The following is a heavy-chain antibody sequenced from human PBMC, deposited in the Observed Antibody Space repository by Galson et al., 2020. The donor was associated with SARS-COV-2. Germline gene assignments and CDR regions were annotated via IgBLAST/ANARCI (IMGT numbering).Heavy chain of an antibody. V-gene: IGHV1-18*01. CDR2: IGTYNGNT. Sequence: ASVTVSCKASGYTFTTYGITWVRQAPGQGLEWMGWIGTYNGNTHHAQKLQDRFMMIADIPTNTAYMELRSLRSDDTAVYYCARDNDVDNGHGDDATDIWGQGTKVSVSS. D-gene: IGHD2-8*01. J-gene: IGHJ3*02. CDR1: GYTFTTYG. CDR3: ARDNDVDNGHGDDATDI.